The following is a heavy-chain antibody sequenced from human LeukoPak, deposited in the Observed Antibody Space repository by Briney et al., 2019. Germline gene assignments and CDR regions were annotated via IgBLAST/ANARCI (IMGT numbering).Heavy chain of an antibody. CDR2: ISDRST. J-gene: IGHJ4*02. CDR3: AKDLGTSGWYCDY. V-gene: IGHV3-23*05. Sequence: GGSLRLSCAASGFTFSSYAMSWVRQAPGKGLEWVSAISDRSTYYADSVKGRFTISRDNSKNTLHLQMNSLRVEGTAVYYCAKDLGTSGWYCDYWGQGTLVTVSS. D-gene: IGHD6-19*01. CDR1: GFTFSSYA.